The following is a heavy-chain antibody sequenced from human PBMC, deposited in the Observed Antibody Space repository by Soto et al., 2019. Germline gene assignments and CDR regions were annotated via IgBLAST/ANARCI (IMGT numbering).Heavy chain of an antibody. Sequence: ASVKVSCKASGCTFSSYAISWVRQAPGQGLEWMGGIIPIFGTANYAQKFQGRVTITADESTSTAYMELSRLRSEDTAVYYCAGGNNQNGAFDIWGQGTIVTVSS. CDR2: IIPIFGTA. J-gene: IGHJ3*02. CDR3: AGGNNQNGAFDI. V-gene: IGHV1-69*13. CDR1: GCTFSSYA. D-gene: IGHD1-1*01.